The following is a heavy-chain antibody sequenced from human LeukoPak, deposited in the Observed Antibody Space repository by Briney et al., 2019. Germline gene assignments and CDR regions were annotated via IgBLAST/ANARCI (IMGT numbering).Heavy chain of an antibody. CDR1: GFTFSNYW. V-gene: IGHV3-74*01. Sequence: QPGGSLRLSRAASGFTFSNYWMRWVRQAPGKGLVWVSRINDGTGTSYADSVKGRFTISRDNAKNTLYLQMNSLRVEDTAVYYCARGLRGPDYWGQGTLVTVSS. J-gene: IGHJ4*02. CDR2: INDGTGT. D-gene: IGHD3-10*01. CDR3: ARGLRGPDY.